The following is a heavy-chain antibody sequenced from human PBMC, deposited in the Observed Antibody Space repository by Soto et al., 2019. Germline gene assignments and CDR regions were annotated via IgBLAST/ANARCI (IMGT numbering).Heavy chain of an antibody. CDR2: IKSKTDGGTT. D-gene: IGHD3-16*01. Sequence: EVQLVESGGGLVEPGGSLRLSCAASGFTVTNAWMYWVRQAPGKGLEWVGRIKSKTDGGTTDYAAPVKGRFTITRDDSQNTVYLQMNSLKTEDTAVYYCTASLITGYWGQVTLVTVSS. V-gene: IGHV3-15*01. CDR3: TASLITGY. J-gene: IGHJ4*02. CDR1: GFTVTNAW.